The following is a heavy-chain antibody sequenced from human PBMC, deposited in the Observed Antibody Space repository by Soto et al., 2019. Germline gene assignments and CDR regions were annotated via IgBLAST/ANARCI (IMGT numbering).Heavy chain of an antibody. CDR3: ASWYSGGWYYFDY. J-gene: IGHJ4*02. Sequence: QVQLVESGGGVVQPGRSLRLSCAASGFTFSNYTMHWVRQAPGKGLEWVAVISYDGSNKYYADSVKGRFTISRDNSKNTLYLQMNSLRAEDTAVYYCASWYSGGWYYFDYWGQGTLVTVSS. D-gene: IGHD6-19*01. CDR2: ISYDGSNK. CDR1: GFTFSNYT. V-gene: IGHV3-30-3*01.